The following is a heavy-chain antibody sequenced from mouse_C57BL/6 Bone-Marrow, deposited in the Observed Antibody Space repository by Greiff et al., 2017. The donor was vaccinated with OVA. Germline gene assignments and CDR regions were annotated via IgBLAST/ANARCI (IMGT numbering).Heavy chain of an antibody. J-gene: IGHJ4*01. CDR1: GFTFSSYA. Sequence: EVQVVASWEGLVKPGGSLKLSCAASGFTFSSYAMSWVRQTPEQRLEWVAYISSGGDFIYYADTVKGRFTISRDNARNTLYLQMSSLKSEDTAMYYCTIIPYYYAMDYWGQGTSVTVSS. CDR2: ISSGGDFI. V-gene: IGHV5-9-1*02. CDR3: TIIPYYYAMDY. D-gene: IGHD5-1-1*01.